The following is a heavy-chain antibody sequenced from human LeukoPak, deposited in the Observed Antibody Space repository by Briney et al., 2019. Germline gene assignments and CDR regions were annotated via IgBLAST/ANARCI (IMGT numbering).Heavy chain of an antibody. CDR1: GFTFDDYA. D-gene: IGHD6-13*01. Sequence: GGSLRLSCAASGFTFDDYAMHWVRQAPGKGLEWVSGISWNSGSIGYADSVKGRFTISRDNAKNSLYLQMNSLRAEDTALYYCAKDQVGLYSSSWYSTNWFDPWGQGTLVTVSS. CDR2: ISWNSGSI. J-gene: IGHJ5*02. V-gene: IGHV3-9*01. CDR3: AKDQVGLYSSSWYSTNWFDP.